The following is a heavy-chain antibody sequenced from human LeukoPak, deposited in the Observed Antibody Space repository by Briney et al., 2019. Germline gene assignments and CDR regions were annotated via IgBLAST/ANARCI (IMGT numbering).Heavy chain of an antibody. Sequence: PGGSLRLSCAASGFTFSSYEMHWVRQAPGKGLEWVSYISSSGSTIYYADSVKGQFTISRDNAKNSLYLQMNSLRAEDTALYYCATRDGYNSGPDYWGQGTLVTVSS. D-gene: IGHD5-24*01. CDR3: ATRDGYNSGPDY. J-gene: IGHJ4*02. CDR1: GFTFSSYE. V-gene: IGHV3-48*03. CDR2: ISSSGSTI.